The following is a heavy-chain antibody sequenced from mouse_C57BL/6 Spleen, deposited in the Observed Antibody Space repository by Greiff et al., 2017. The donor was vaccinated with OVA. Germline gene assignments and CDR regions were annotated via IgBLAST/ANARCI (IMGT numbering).Heavy chain of an antibody. CDR3: ARGVITTVVAFDY. D-gene: IGHD1-1*01. J-gene: IGHJ2*01. V-gene: IGHV1-55*01. CDR2: IYPGSGST. CDR1: GYTFTSYW. Sequence: QVQLQQPGAELVKPGASVKMSCKASGYTFTSYWITWVKQRPGQGLEWIGDIYPGSGSTNYNEKFKSKATLTVDTSSSTAYMQLSSLTSEDSAVYYCARGVITTVVAFDYWGQGTTLTVSS.